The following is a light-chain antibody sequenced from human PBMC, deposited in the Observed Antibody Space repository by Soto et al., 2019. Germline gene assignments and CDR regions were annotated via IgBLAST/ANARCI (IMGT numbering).Light chain of an antibody. J-gene: IGLJ7*01. Sequence: NFMLTQPHSVSESPGKTVNISCTRSSGSIASNYVQWYQQRPGSAPTTVIYENNRRPSGVPDRFSGSIDSSSNSATLTTSGLKTKDEAGYDCQSYDSGNEKPVFGDGTQLTVL. V-gene: IGLV6-57*04. CDR1: SGSIASNY. CDR3: QSYDSGNEKPV. CDR2: ENN.